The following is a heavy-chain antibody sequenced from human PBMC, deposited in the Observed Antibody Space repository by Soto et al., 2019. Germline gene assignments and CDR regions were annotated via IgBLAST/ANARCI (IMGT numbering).Heavy chain of an antibody. CDR1: GFTFSSYG. CDR2: IWSDGSNK. J-gene: IGHJ4*02. Sequence: QVQLVESGGGVVQPGRSLRLSCAASGFTFSSYGMHWVRQAPGKGLEWVAVIWSDGSNKYYADSVKGRFTISRDNSKNTLYLQMNSLRAEDTAVYYCARVYYDSSGYYLDYWGQGTLVTVSS. CDR3: ARVYYDSSGYYLDY. D-gene: IGHD3-22*01. V-gene: IGHV3-33*01.